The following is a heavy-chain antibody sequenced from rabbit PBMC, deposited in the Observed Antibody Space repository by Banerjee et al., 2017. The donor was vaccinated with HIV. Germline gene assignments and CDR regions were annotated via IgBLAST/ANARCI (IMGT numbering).Heavy chain of an antibody. CDR1: GIDFSNSG. V-gene: IGHV1S47*01. J-gene: IGHJ4*01. Sequence: QEQLVESGGGLVTLGGSLKLSCKASGIDFSNSGISWVRQAPGKGLEWIAYINPYYGTTDYASWVNGRITISLDNAQNTVFLQMTSLTAADTATYFCARSVWSPAWNLWGQGTLVTVS. D-gene: IGHD3-1*01. CDR3: ARSVWSPAWNL. CDR2: INPYYGTT.